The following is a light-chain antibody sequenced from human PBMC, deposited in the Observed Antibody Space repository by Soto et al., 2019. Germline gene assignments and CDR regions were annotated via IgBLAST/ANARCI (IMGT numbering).Light chain of an antibody. Sequence: EIVLTQSPGTLSLSPGERATLSCRASQSVSSSYLAWYQQKPGQAPRLLIYGASSRATGIPDRFSGSGSGTDFTLTISRLEPEDFAVYYCHRGRTFGQGTKVDIK. CDR3: HRGRT. CDR2: GAS. V-gene: IGKV3-20*01. CDR1: QSVSSSY. J-gene: IGKJ1*01.